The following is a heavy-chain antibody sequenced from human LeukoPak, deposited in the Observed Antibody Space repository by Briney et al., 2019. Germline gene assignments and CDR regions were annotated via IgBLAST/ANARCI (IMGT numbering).Heavy chain of an antibody. CDR2: IWCDGSNK. Sequence: GGSLRLSCAASGFTFSSYGMRWVRQAPGKGPEWVAFIWCDGSNKYYADSVKGRFTISRDNSKNTLYLQMNSLRAEDTAVYYCANTGYSSGWHHFDYWGQGTLVTVSS. J-gene: IGHJ4*02. V-gene: IGHV3-30*02. CDR1: GFTFSSYG. CDR3: ANTGYSSGWHHFDY. D-gene: IGHD6-19*01.